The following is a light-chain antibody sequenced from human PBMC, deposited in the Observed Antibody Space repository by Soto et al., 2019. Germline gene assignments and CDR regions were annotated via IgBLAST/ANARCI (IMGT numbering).Light chain of an antibody. CDR3: QTWATDTRL. CDR1: SGHDSYA. CDR2: VNSDGSH. Sequence: VLTQSPSASASLGASVKLTCTLSSGHDSYAIAWHQQQPEKGPRYLMKVNSDGSHIKGDGTPDRFSGSSSGTDRYLTISSLQSEDEADYYCQTWATDTRLFGAGTKVTVL. V-gene: IGLV4-69*01. J-gene: IGLJ1*01.